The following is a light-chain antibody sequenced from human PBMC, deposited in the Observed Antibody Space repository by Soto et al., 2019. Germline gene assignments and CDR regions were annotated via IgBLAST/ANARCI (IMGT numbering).Light chain of an antibody. Sequence: DIVMTQSPGSLAVSLGERATFNCKSSRSILDSSINQNRLAWYQQRPGQPPKLLTFWASTRESGVPDRFSGSGSGTDFTLTISSLQAEDVAVYYCQQYYTLPFTFGPGSKVDIK. CDR3: QQYYTLPFT. V-gene: IGKV4-1*01. J-gene: IGKJ3*01. CDR2: WAS. CDR1: RSILDSSINQNR.